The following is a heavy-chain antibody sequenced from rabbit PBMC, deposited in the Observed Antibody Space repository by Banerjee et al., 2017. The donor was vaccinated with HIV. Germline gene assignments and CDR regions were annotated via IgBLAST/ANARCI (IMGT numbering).Heavy chain of an antibody. CDR1: GFSFSNYYY. J-gene: IGHJ4*01. D-gene: IGHD1-1*01. V-gene: IGHV1S45*01. Sequence: QEQLEESGGDLVKPEGSLTLTCTASGFSFSNYYYICWVRQAPGKGLEWIACIYAGSAGSTCYATWAKGRFTISKTSSTTVTLRTTSLTAADTATYFCARDINTSFKLWGPGTLVTVS. CDR2: IYAGSAGST. CDR3: ARDINTSFKL.